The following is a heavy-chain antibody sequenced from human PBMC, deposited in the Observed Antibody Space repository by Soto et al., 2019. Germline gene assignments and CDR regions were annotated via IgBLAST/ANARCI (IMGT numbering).Heavy chain of an antibody. Sequence: EVQLVEYGGGLVQPGGSLRLSCAASGFTVSSNYMSWVRQAPGKGLEWVSVIYSGGSTYYADSVKGRFTISRHNSKNTLYLQMTSLRAEDTAVYYCAGTTVTPYADYWGHVSLVTVSS. CDR1: GFTVSSNY. CDR3: AGTTVTPYADY. J-gene: IGHJ4*01. CDR2: IYSGGST. V-gene: IGHV3-53*04. D-gene: IGHD4-17*01.